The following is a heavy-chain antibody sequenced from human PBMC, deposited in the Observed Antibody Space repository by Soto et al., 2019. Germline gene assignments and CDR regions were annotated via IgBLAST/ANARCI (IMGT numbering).Heavy chain of an antibody. J-gene: IGHJ4*02. D-gene: IGHD6-19*01. V-gene: IGHV4-61*01. CDR3: ARIGGWYDIDF. Sequence: ASETLSLTCSVSCGSVSSGSFHWSWIRQPPGKGLQFIGSIFYNGTANYSPSLKNRVSISIDTSQSQFFLQLISVAAADTAVYYCARIGGWYDIDFWGQGSLVTVSS. CDR1: CGSVSSGSFH. CDR2: IFYNGTA.